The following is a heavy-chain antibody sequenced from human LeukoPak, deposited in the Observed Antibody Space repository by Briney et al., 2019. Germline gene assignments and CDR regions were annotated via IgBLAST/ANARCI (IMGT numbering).Heavy chain of an antibody. J-gene: IGHJ4*02. V-gene: IGHV3-74*01. D-gene: IGHD6-6*01. CDR3: ARDRGSSSPYSIGY. Sequence: GSLRLSCAASGFPFSSYWMHWVRQAPGKGLVWVSRINSDGSSTSYADSVKGRFTISRDNAKNTLYLQMNSLRAEDTAVYYCARDRGSSSPYSIGYWGQGTLVTVSS. CDR1: GFPFSSYW. CDR2: INSDGSST.